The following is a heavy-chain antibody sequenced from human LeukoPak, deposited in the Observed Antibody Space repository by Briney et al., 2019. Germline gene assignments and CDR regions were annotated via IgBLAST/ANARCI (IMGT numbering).Heavy chain of an antibody. Sequence: GGSLRLSCAASGFTFSSYEMNWVRQAPGKGLEWVSYISSSGSTIYYADSVKGRFTISRDNSKNTLYLQMNSLRAEDTAVYYCANDIVVVVAATASVDYWGQGTLVTVSS. D-gene: IGHD2-15*01. V-gene: IGHV3-48*03. CDR2: ISSSGSTI. CDR1: GFTFSSYE. J-gene: IGHJ4*02. CDR3: ANDIVVVVAATASVDY.